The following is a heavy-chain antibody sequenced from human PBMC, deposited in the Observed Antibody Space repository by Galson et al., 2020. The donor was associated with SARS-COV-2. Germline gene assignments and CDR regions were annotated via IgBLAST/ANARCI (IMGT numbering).Heavy chain of an antibody. CDR3: ASVVGDYYYYYYGMDV. CDR2: ISSSSSTI. J-gene: IGHJ6*02. Sequence: GESLKISCAASGFTFSSYSMNWVRQAPGKGLEWVSYISSSSSTIYYADSVKGRFTISRDNAKNSLYLQMNSLRAEDTAVYYCASVVGDYYYYYYGMDVWGQGTTVTVSS. D-gene: IGHD4-17*01. V-gene: IGHV3-48*01. CDR1: GFTFSSYS.